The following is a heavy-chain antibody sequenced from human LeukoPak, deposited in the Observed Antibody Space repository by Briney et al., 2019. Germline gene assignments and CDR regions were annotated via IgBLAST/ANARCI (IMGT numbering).Heavy chain of an antibody. CDR3: ANYNWNHYYFDY. Sequence: ASVKASCKASGYTFTGYYMHWVRQAPGQGLEWMGRINPNSGGTNYAQKFQGRITMTRDTSISTAYMELSRLRSDDTAVYYCANYNWNHYYFDYWGQGTLVTASS. D-gene: IGHD1-20*01. J-gene: IGHJ4*02. V-gene: IGHV1-2*06. CDR2: INPNSGGT. CDR1: GYTFTGYY.